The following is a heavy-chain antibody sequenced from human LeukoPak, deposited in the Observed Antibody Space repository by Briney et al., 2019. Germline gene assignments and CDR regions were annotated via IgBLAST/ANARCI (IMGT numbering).Heavy chain of an antibody. CDR3: AKDERSMVRGVTDY. CDR2: IRYDGSNK. Sequence: GGSLRLSCAASGFTFSSYGMHWVRQAPGKGLEWVAFIRYDGSNKHYADSVKGRFTISRDNSKNTLYLQMNSLRAEDTAVYYCAKDERSMVRGVTDYRGQGTLVTVSS. J-gene: IGHJ4*02. CDR1: GFTFSSYG. V-gene: IGHV3-30*02. D-gene: IGHD3-10*01.